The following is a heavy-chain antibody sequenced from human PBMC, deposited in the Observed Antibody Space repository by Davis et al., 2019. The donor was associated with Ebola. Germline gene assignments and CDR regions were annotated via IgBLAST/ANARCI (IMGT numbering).Heavy chain of an antibody. CDR3: ARSTNVGSSWYGGDYYYYGMDV. CDR1: GYTFTSYA. V-gene: IGHV1-3*01. CDR2: INAGNGNT. J-gene: IGHJ6*02. D-gene: IGHD6-13*01. Sequence: AASVKVSCKASGYTFTSYAMHWVRQAPGQRLEWMGWINAGNGNTKYSQKFQGRVTITADESTSTAYMELSSLRSEDTAVYYCARSTNVGSSWYGGDYYYYGMDVWGQGTTVTVSS.